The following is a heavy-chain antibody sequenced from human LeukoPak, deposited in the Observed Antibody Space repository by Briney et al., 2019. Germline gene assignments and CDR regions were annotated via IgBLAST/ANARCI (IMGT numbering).Heavy chain of an antibody. CDR2: ISGSGGST. V-gene: IGHV3-23*01. J-gene: IGHJ4*02. D-gene: IGHD7-27*01. CDR1: GFTFSSYA. Sequence: GGSLRLSCAASGFTFSSYAMSWVRQAPGKGLEWVSAISGSGGSTYYADSVKGRFTISRDNSKNTLYLQMDSLRAEDTAVYYCARRGDNWGPFDYWGQGTLVTVSS. CDR3: ARRGDNWGPFDY.